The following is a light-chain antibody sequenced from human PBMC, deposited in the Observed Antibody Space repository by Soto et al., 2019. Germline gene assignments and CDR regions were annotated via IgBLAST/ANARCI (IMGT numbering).Light chain of an antibody. CDR3: QQYNNWPLT. CDR1: QSVSSN. J-gene: IGKJ1*01. V-gene: IGKV3-15*01. Sequence: EIVMTQSPATLSVSPGERATLSCRASQSVSSNLAWYQQKPGQAPRLLIYGASTRPTGIPARFSGSGSGTEFTLTISRLQSEDFAVYYCQQYNNWPLTFGQGTKVAIK. CDR2: GAS.